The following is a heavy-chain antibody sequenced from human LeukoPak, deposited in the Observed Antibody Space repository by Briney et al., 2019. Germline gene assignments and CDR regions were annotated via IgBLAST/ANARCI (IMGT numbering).Heavy chain of an antibody. J-gene: IGHJ4*02. CDR3: AKGLMGATPYYFDY. V-gene: IGHV3-74*01. CDR2: INTDGSST. Sequence: PGGSLRLSCAASGFTFSSYWMHWVRQAPGKGLVWVSRINTDGSSTTYADSVKGRFTISRDNAKNTLYLQMNSLRADDTAVYYCAKGLMGATPYYFDYWGQGTLATVSS. D-gene: IGHD1-26*01. CDR1: GFTFSSYW.